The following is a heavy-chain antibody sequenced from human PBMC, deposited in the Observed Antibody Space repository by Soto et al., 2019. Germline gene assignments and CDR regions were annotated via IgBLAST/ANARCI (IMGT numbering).Heavy chain of an antibody. J-gene: IGHJ4*02. Sequence: QLQLQESGSGLVKPSQTLSLTCAVSGGSISSGGYSWSWIRQPPGKGLEWIGYIYHSGSTYYNPSLKTRXTXSXXRSKNQVSLKLSSVAAADPAVYYCAGGIAARPLGYWGQGTLVTVSS. CDR1: GGSISSGGYS. V-gene: IGHV4-30-2*01. D-gene: IGHD6-6*01. CDR2: IYHSGST. CDR3: AGGIAARPLGY.